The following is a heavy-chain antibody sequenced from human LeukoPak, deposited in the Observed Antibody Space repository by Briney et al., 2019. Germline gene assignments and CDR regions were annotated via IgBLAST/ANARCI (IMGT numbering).Heavy chain of an antibody. V-gene: IGHV3-7*01. CDR1: GFTFSSYW. CDR2: IKQDGSEK. CDR3: ARDPGGPGWNYGGYFDY. Sequence: GGSLRLSCAASGFTFSSYWTSWVRQAPGKGLEWVANIKQDGSEKYYVDSVKGRFTISRDNAKNSLYLQMNSLRAEDTAVYYCARDPGGPGWNYGGYFDYWGQGTLVTVSS. D-gene: IGHD1-7*01. J-gene: IGHJ4*02.